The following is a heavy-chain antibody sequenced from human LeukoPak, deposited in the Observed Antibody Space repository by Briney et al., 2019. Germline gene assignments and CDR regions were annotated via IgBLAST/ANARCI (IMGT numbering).Heavy chain of an antibody. CDR3: ARKVPAAIGKYNWFDP. CDR2: IYHSGST. Sequence: PSETLSLTCTVSGYSMSSGYYWGWIRQPPGKGLEWIGSIYHSGSTYYNPSLKSRVTISVDTSKNQFSLKLSSVTAADTAVYYCARKVPAAIGKYNWFDPWGQGTLVTVSS. D-gene: IGHD2-2*02. J-gene: IGHJ5*02. CDR1: GYSMSSGYY. V-gene: IGHV4-38-2*02.